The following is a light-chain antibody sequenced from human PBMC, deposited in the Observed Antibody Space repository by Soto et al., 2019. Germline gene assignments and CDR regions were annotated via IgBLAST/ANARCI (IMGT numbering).Light chain of an antibody. J-gene: IGKJ1*01. CDR3: QQYGSSPGT. Sequence: EIVLTQSPGTLSLSPGERATLSCRASQRVTSNYLAWYQQRSGQAPRLLIFGASIRDTGLPDRFSGSGSGTDFTLTISRLEPEDFAVYYCQQYGSSPGTFGQGTKVEIK. CDR1: QRVTSNY. CDR2: GAS. V-gene: IGKV3-20*01.